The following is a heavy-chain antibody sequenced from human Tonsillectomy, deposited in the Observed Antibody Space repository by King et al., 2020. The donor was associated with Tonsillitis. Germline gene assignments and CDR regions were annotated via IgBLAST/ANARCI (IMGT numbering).Heavy chain of an antibody. Sequence: VQLVESGGGLVQPGRSLRLSCAASGFTFDDYAMHWVRQAPGKGLEWVSGISWNSGSIGYADSVKGRFTISRDNAKNSLYLQMNSLRAEDTALYYCAKDSSGLHYYYGMDVWGQGTTVTVSS. CDR2: ISWNSGSI. V-gene: IGHV3-9*01. CDR3: AKDSSGLHYYYGMDV. J-gene: IGHJ6*02. CDR1: GFTFDDYA. D-gene: IGHD6-19*01.